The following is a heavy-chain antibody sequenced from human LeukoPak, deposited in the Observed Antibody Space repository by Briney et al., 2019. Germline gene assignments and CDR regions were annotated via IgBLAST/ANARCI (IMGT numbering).Heavy chain of an antibody. Sequence: GGSLRLSCAASGFTFSNYWMHWVRQAPGKGLEWVSAISGSGGSTYYADSVEGRFTISRDNSKNTLYLQMNSLRAEDTAVYYCAKEPDYGDYFDYWGQGTLVTVSS. D-gene: IGHD4-17*01. CDR2: ISGSGGST. J-gene: IGHJ4*02. V-gene: IGHV3-23*01. CDR3: AKEPDYGDYFDY. CDR1: GFTFSNYW.